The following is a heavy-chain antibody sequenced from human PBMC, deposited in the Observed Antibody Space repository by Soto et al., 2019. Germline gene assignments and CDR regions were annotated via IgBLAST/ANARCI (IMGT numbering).Heavy chain of an antibody. CDR1: GGTFSSYT. CDR2: IIPILGIA. J-gene: IGHJ3*02. CDR3: ARDSRIVVVPAPDAFDI. Sequence: RASVKVSCKASGGTFSSYTISWVRQAPGQGLEWMGRIIPILGIANYAQKFQGRVTITADKSTSTAYMELSSLRSEDTAVYYCARDSRIVVVPAPDAFDIWGQGTMVTVSS. D-gene: IGHD2-2*01. V-gene: IGHV1-69*04.